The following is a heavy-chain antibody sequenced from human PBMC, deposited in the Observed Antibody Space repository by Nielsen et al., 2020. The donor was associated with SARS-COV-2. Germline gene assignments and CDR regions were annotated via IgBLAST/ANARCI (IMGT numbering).Heavy chain of an antibody. J-gene: IGHJ4*02. CDR2: INPTNGGT. CDR1: GYSFTNYI. D-gene: IGHD3-22*01. Sequence: ASVKVSCKTSGYSFTNYIITWARQAPGQGLEWMGLINPTNGGTTYAQKFQGRVTMTRDTSTSTVYMELSSLRSDDTAVYYCARDSSGTYRRVDYWGQGTLVTVSS. V-gene: IGHV1-46*01. CDR3: ARDSSGTYRRVDY.